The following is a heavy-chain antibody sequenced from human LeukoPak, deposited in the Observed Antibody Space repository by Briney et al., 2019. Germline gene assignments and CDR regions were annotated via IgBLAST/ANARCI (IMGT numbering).Heavy chain of an antibody. V-gene: IGHV3-30-3*01. CDR2: ISYDGSNK. J-gene: IGHJ4*02. Sequence: GGSLRLSCAASGFTFSSYAMHWVRQAPGKGLEWVAVISYDGSNKYYADSVKGRFTISRDNSKNTLYLQMNSLRVEDTAVYYCARDLTDWGQGTLVTVSS. CDR1: GFTFSSYA. CDR3: ARDLTD.